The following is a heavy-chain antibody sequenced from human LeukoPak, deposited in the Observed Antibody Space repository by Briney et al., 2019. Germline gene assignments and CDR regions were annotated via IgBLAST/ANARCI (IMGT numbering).Heavy chain of an antibody. CDR1: GGSISSGSYY. V-gene: IGHV4-61*02. J-gene: IGHJ6*03. D-gene: IGHD2-2*02. CDR3: ARGDIVVVPAAIDYYYYYMDV. Sequence: PSETLSLTCTVSGGSISSGSYYWSWIRQPAGKGLEWIGRIYTSGSTNYNPSLKSRVTMSVDTSKNQFSLKLSSVTAADTAVYYCARGDIVVVPAAIDYYYYYMDVWGKGTTVTVSS. CDR2: IYTSGST.